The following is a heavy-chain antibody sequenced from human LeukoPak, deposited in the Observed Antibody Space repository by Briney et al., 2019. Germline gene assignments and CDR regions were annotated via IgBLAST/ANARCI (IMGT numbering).Heavy chain of an antibody. Sequence: PGGSLRLSCAASGFTFSSYWMSWVRQAPGKGLEWVANIKPDGSEKYYVDSVKGRFTISRDNAKNSLYLQMNSLRAGDTAVYYCARVPRDPWHYDYWGQGTLVPASS. D-gene: IGHD5-24*01. CDR2: IKPDGSEK. CDR1: GFTFSSYW. CDR3: ARVPRDPWHYDY. J-gene: IGHJ4*02. V-gene: IGHV3-7*03.